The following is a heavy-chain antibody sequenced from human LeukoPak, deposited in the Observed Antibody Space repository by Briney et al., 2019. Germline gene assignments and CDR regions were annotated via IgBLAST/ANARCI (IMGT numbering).Heavy chain of an antibody. CDR2: IYYSGST. V-gene: IGHV4-39*07. CDR1: GGSISSSSYY. J-gene: IGHJ3*02. D-gene: IGHD3-22*01. Sequence: SSETLSLTCTVSGGSISSSSYYWGWIRQPPGKGLEWIGSIYYSGSTYYNPSLKSRVTISVDTSKNQFSLKLSSVTAADTAVYYCARTDYDSSPPGAFDIRGQGTMVTVSS. CDR3: ARTDYDSSPPGAFDI.